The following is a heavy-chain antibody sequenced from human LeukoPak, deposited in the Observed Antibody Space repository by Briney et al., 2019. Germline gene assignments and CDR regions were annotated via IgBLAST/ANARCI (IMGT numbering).Heavy chain of an antibody. CDR3: ASSTSPPWDAFDI. CDR1: GGSISSSSYY. CDR2: IYYSGST. V-gene: IGHV4-39*01. Sequence: PSETVSLTCSVSGGSISSSSYYWGWIRQPPGKGLGWIGSIYYSGSTYYNPSLKSRITISVDTSKHQFSLRLSSVTAADTAVYYCASSTSPPWDAFDIWGQGTMVTVSS. J-gene: IGHJ3*02. D-gene: IGHD2-2*01.